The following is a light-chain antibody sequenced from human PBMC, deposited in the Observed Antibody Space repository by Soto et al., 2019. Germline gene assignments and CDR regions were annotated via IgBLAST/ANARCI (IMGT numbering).Light chain of an antibody. CDR2: GAS. V-gene: IGKV3-15*01. Sequence: EIVMTQSPATLSVSPGERATLSCRASQSVSGNLAWYQQKPGQAPRLLIYGASTRATGIPARFSGSGSGTEFTLTISSLQSEDFALYYCQQYNNWPPIPFGQGTRLEIK. J-gene: IGKJ5*01. CDR3: QQYNNWPPIP. CDR1: QSVSGN.